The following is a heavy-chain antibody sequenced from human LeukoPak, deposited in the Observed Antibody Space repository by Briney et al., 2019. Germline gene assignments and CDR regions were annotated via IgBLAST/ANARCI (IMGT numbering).Heavy chain of an antibody. V-gene: IGHV4-59*01. CDR1: GGSISSYY. Sequence: SETLSLTCTVSGGSISSYYWSWIRQPPGKGLEWIGYTYYSGSTNYNPSLKSRVTISVDTSKNQFSLKLSSVTAADTAVYYCARDPNDYYDILTGYYRGYFDLWGRGTLVTVSS. CDR3: ARDPNDYYDILTGYYRGYFDL. J-gene: IGHJ2*01. CDR2: TYYSGST. D-gene: IGHD3-9*01.